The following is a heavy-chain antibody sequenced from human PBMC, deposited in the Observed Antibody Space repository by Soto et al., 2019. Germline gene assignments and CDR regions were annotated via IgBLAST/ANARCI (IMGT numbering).Heavy chain of an antibody. CDR2: IYYSGST. D-gene: IGHD3-9*01. CDR1: GGSISSYY. Sequence: PSETLSLTCTVSGGSISSYYWSWIRQPPGKGLEWIGHIYYSGSTNYNPSLKSRVTISVDTSKNQFSLKLSSVTAADTAVYYCAGHPPPYYDILTGRYYYYSYMDVWGKGTTVTVSS. CDR3: AGHPPPYYDILTGRYYYYSYMDV. V-gene: IGHV4-59*08. J-gene: IGHJ6*03.